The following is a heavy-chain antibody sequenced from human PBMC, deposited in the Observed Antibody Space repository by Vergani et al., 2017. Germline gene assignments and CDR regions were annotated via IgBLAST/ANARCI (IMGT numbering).Heavy chain of an antibody. CDR3: VRARCSGPCFMSNWFDS. J-gene: IGHJ5*01. V-gene: IGHV3-9*01. CDR2: VSWNSETI. Sequence: EEKLVESGGGLVQPGRSLRLSCEASGFRFDECAMHWVRRVPGKGLEWVSGVSWNSETIRYADSVKGRFTISRDNAKNTLYLEMNSLRGDDTAIYYCVRARCSGPCFMSNWFDSWGQGTLVTVSS. D-gene: IGHD5-12*01. CDR1: GFRFDECA.